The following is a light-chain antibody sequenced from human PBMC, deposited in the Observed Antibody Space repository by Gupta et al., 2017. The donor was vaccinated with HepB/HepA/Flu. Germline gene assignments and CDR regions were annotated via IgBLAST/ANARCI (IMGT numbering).Light chain of an antibody. CDR2: ALS. Sequence: DIHVTQSPSSLSASVGDRVTITCRASQDINKYLAWFQQKPGKVPKLLIYALSIFPSGVPSRFRGSGSGTDFTLTITSLQPEDVATYYCQKYNSAPQTFGQGTKVEIK. CDR3: QKYNSAPQT. CDR1: QDINKY. V-gene: IGKV1-27*01. J-gene: IGKJ1*01.